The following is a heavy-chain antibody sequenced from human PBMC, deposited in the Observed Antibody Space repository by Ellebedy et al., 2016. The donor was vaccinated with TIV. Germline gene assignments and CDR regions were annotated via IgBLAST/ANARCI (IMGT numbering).Heavy chain of an antibody. V-gene: IGHV4-39*01. CDR2: IYYSGNT. Sequence: GSLRLXXTVSGGSISSSSYYWGWIRQPPGKGLEWIGSIYYSGNTYYNPSLKSRVTISIDTSKNQFSLRLSSVTAADTAIYRCARRKVTIPRADAYFDYWGKGILVTVSS. D-gene: IGHD3-3*01. J-gene: IGHJ4*02. CDR1: GGSISSSSYY. CDR3: ARRKVTIPRADAYFDY.